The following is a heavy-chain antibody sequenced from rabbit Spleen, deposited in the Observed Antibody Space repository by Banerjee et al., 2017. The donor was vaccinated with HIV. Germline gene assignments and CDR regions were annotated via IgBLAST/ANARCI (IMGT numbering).Heavy chain of an antibody. CDR3: ARDLVDTWTPSL. J-gene: IGHJ6*01. CDR2: INASTGKP. CDR1: GFSFSDRDV. D-gene: IGHD5-1*01. Sequence: QEQLVESGGGLVQPEGSLTLTCKASGFSFSDRDVMCWVRQAPGKGLEWIACINASTGKPVYATWASGRFTISRTSSTTVTLRMTSLTAADRATYFCARDLVDTWTPSLWGPGTLVTVS. V-gene: IGHV1S45*01.